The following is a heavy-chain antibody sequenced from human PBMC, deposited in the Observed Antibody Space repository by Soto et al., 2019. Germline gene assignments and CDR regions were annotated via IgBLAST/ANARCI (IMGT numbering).Heavy chain of an antibody. CDR3: ARDIVPPGICFDY. Sequence: EVPLVDSGGGLVQPGGSLRLSCTASGFSFSTFWMSWVRQAPGKGLEWVANINPGGSEEYYVDSVKGRFTISRDNAKNSLYLQMNSLKAEDTAMYYCARDIVPPGICFDYWGQGALVSVSS. CDR1: GFSFSTFW. CDR2: INPGGSEE. D-gene: IGHD1-26*01. V-gene: IGHV3-7*01. J-gene: IGHJ4*02.